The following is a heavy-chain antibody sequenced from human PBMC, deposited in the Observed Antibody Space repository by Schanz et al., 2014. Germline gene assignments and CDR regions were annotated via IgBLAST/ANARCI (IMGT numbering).Heavy chain of an antibody. D-gene: IGHD6-13*01. Sequence: QEQLVESGGGLVQPGGSLRLSCAASGFTFSSYAMSWIRQAPGKGLEWVSYISGTTTYTNYADSVKGRFTISRDNAKNSLYLQMNSLRAEDTAVYYCAREQIMAAAGLVDYWGHGTLVAVSS. CDR3: AREQIMAAAGLVDY. CDR1: GFTFSSYA. V-gene: IGHV3-11*05. CDR2: ISGTTTYT. J-gene: IGHJ4*01.